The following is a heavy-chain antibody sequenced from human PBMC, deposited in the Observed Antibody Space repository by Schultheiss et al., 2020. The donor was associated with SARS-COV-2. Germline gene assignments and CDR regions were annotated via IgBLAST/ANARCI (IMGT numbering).Heavy chain of an antibody. V-gene: IGHV4-39*07. D-gene: IGHD1-26*01. CDR3: ARGDVGATRHFDY. Sequence: SETLSLTCTVSGDSISSSSYYWGWIRQPPGKGLEWIGTIYYSGSTYYNPSLKSRVTISVDTSKNQFSLKLSSVTAADTAIYYCARGDVGATRHFDYWGQGILVTVS. CDR2: IYYSGST. J-gene: IGHJ4*02. CDR1: GDSISSSSYY.